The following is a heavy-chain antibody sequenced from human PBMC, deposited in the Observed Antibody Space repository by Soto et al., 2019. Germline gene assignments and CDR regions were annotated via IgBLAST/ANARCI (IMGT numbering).Heavy chain of an antibody. CDR2: ICPRDSDT. D-gene: IGHD3-22*01. CDR1: GYSFTSYW. Sequence: PGESLKISCKGSGYSFTSYWIGWVRQMPGKGLEWMGVICPRDSDTRYSPSFQGQVTVSADKSINTAYLQWSSLKASDTAMYYCARGSPCRYDVSDAAPDYWGQGTLVTVSS. J-gene: IGHJ4*02. V-gene: IGHV5-51*01. CDR3: ARGSPCRYDVSDAAPDY.